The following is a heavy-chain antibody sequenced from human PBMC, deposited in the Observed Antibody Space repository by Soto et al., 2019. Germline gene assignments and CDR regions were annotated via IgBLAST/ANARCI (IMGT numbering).Heavy chain of an antibody. J-gene: IGHJ6*02. CDR2: MNPNSGNT. V-gene: IGHV1-8*01. D-gene: IGHD1-26*01. CDR1: GYTFTSYD. Sequence: QVQLVQSGAEVKKPGASVKVSCKASGYTFTSYDINWVRQATGQGLEWMGWMNPNSGNTDYAQKFQGRVTMTRNTSISTAYMELSSLRAEDTAVYYCAREGTLLVGTTTDDYYYGLDVWGQGTTVTVSS. CDR3: AREGTLLVGTTTDDYYYGLDV.